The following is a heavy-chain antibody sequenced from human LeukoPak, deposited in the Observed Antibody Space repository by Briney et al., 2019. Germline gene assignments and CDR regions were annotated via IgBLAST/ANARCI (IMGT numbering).Heavy chain of an antibody. J-gene: IGHJ4*02. Sequence: GGSLRLSCAASGFTFSSYAMHWVRQAPGKGLEYFSAISSNGGSTYYANSVKGRFTISRDNSKNTLYLQMGSLRAEDMAVYYCAREGDSGSYRGAVDYWGQGTLVTVSS. CDR2: ISSNGGST. CDR3: AREGDSGSYRGAVDY. CDR1: GFTFSSYA. V-gene: IGHV3-64*01. D-gene: IGHD1-26*01.